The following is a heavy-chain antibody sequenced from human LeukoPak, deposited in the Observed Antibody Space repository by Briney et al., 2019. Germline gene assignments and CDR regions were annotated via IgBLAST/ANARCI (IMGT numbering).Heavy chain of an antibody. CDR3: ARGGDYDFWSGYYNWFDP. V-gene: IGHV4-59*01. Sequence: SETLSLTCTVSGGSISSYYWSWIRQPPGKGLEWIGYIYYSGSTYYNPSLKSRVTISVDTSKNQFSLKLSSVTAADTAVYYCARGGDYDFWSGYYNWFDPWGQGTLVTVSS. D-gene: IGHD3-3*01. CDR2: IYYSGST. CDR1: GGSISSYY. J-gene: IGHJ5*02.